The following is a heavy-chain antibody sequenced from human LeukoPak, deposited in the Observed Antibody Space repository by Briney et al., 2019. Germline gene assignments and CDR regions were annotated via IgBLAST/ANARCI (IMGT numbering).Heavy chain of an antibody. CDR2: SYHSEST. Sequence: PSETLSLTCTVSGGSINSRDYCWGWIRQPPGKGLEWIGTSYHSESTYYNPSLKSRVTISVDTSKNQFSLKLSSVTAADTAVYYCGRHRGYCSGGSCHGDYVYDYWGQGTLVTVSS. D-gene: IGHD2-15*01. CDR3: GRHRGYCSGGSCHGDYVYDY. V-gene: IGHV4-39*01. CDR1: GGSINSRDYC. J-gene: IGHJ4*02.